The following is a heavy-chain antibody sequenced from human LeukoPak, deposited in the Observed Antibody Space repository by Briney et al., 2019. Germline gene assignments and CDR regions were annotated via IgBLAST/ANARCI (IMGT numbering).Heavy chain of an antibody. CDR2: MNPDGSAK. V-gene: IGHV3-7*01. J-gene: IGHJ6*02. D-gene: IGHD3-16*01. CDR1: GFTFRDSW. CDR3: ATYTHWVAGDV. Sequence: GGSLRLSCAASGFTFRDSWMSWVRQAPGKGLEWVANMNPDGSAKGYVDSVKGRFTISRDNARNSLYLQMSSLRPEDTAVYYCATYTHWVAGDVWGQGTTVTVSS.